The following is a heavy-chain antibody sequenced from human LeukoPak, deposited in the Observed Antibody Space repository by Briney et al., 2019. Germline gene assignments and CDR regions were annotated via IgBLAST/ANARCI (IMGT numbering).Heavy chain of an antibody. V-gene: IGHV3-21*01. D-gene: IGHD4-17*01. Sequence: GGSLRLSCAASGFTFSSYTMNWVRQAPGKGLEWVSYISSGSNYIYYADSEKGRFTISRDNAKNSLYLQMNSLRAEDTAVYYCARKCHGDQGYGMDVWGQGTTVTVSS. CDR1: GFTFSSYT. CDR2: ISSGSNYI. J-gene: IGHJ6*02. CDR3: ARKCHGDQGYGMDV.